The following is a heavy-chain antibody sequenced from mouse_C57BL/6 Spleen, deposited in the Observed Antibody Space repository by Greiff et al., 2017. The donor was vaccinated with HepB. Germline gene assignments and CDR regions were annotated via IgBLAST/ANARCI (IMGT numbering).Heavy chain of an antibody. CDR1: GFTFSSYA. J-gene: IGHJ1*03. CDR2: ISDGGSYT. V-gene: IGHV5-4*01. Sequence: DVQLVESGGGLVKPGGSLKLSCAASGFTFSSYAMSWVRQTPEKRLEWVATISDGGSYTYYPDNVKGRFTISRDNAKNNLYLQMSHLKSEDTAMYYCARDGYYYGSSYWYFDVWGTGTTVTVSS. CDR3: ARDGYYYGSSYWYFDV. D-gene: IGHD1-1*01.